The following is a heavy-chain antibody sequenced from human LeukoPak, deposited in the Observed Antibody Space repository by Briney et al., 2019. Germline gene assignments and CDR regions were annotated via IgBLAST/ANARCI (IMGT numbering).Heavy chain of an antibody. D-gene: IGHD2-2*01. CDR1: GYTFTSYG. CDR2: ISAYNGNT. J-gene: IGHJ4*02. CDR3: ARLYCSSTSCPRKYYFDY. Sequence: ASVKVSCKASGYTFTSYGISWVRQAPGQGLEWMGWISAYNGNTNYAQKLQGRVTMTTDTSTSTAYVELRSLRSDDTAVYYCARLYCSSTSCPRKYYFDYWGQGTLVTVSS. V-gene: IGHV1-18*01.